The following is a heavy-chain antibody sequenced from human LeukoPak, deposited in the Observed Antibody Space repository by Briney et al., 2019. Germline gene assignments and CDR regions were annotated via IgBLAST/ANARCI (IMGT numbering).Heavy chain of an antibody. CDR1: GDSFSIDA. D-gene: IGHD6-25*01. CDR3: ATQSSGWHIYYFDH. Sequence: ASVKVSCKSSGDSFSIDAIRWVRQVPGQGYEWVGRIIPILGVTHYALKFRGRVTITADKSTSAADMELRSLTSDDTAVYYCATQSSGWHIYYFDHWGQGTLVTVSS. J-gene: IGHJ4*02. V-gene: IGHV1-69*04. CDR2: IIPILGVT.